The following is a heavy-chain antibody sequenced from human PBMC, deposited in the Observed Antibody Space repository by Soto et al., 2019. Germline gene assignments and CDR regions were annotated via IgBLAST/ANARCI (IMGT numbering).Heavy chain of an antibody. CDR3: SRGRSPYYGYFDP. CDR1: GFTFSGDW. J-gene: IGHJ5*02. Sequence: GGSLRLSCVASGFTFSGDWMHWVRQVPGKGLVWVSRISPDGTTTYYADSVKGRFTISRDNAKNTLYLQMNGLRADDTAVYFCSRGRSPYYGYFDPWGPGTLVTVSS. CDR2: ISPDGTTT. V-gene: IGHV3-74*01. D-gene: IGHD3-3*01.